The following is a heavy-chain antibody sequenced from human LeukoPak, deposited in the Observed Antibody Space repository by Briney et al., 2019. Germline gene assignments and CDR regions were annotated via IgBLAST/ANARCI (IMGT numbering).Heavy chain of an antibody. D-gene: IGHD1-26*01. J-gene: IGHJ4*02. CDR2: IYTSGST. Sequence: SQTLSLTCTVSGGSISSGSYYWSWIRQPAGKGLEWIGRIYTSGSTNYNPSLKSRVTISVDTSKNQFSLKLSSVTAADTAVYYCARGEGGPHEGDYWGQGTLVTVSS. CDR1: GGSISSGSYY. CDR3: ARGEGGPHEGDY. V-gene: IGHV4-61*02.